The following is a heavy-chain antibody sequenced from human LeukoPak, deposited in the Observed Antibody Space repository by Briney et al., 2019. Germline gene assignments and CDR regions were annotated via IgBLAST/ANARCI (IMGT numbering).Heavy chain of an antibody. V-gene: IGHV3-23*01. J-gene: IGHJ4*02. CDR2: IRGSGGST. CDR1: GFTFSSYA. Sequence: SGGSLRLSCAASGFTFSSYAMSWVRQAPGKGLEWVSAIRGSGGSTYYADSVKGRFTISRDNSKNTLYLQMNSLRAEDTAVYYCAKDQVVVVPAAISYYFDYWGQGTLVTVSS. D-gene: IGHD2-2*01. CDR3: AKDQVVVVPAAISYYFDY.